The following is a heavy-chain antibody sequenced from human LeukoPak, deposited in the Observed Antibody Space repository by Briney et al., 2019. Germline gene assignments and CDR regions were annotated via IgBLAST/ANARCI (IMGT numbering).Heavy chain of an antibody. D-gene: IGHD6-25*01. V-gene: IGHV4-59*08. CDR2: IYYTGST. Sequence: SETLSLTCTVSGGSIVSYYWSWIRQPPGKGLEWIGYIYYTGSTNYNPSLKSRVTISVDTSKNQFSLRLSSVTAADTAVYYCARYLAAGYFDLWGRGTLVTVSS. J-gene: IGHJ2*01. CDR1: GGSIVSYY. CDR3: ARYLAAGYFDL.